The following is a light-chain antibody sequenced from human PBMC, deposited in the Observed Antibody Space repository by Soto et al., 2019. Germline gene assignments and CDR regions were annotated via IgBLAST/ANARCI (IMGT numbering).Light chain of an antibody. CDR1: QAISDF. V-gene: IGKV1-17*03. CDR2: AAS. CDR3: LQNNRYPWT. J-gene: IGKJ1*01. Sequence: DIPMTQSPSAMSASVGDRVTITCRASQAISDFLAWFQQKPGEVPKRLIYAASSLESGVPSRFSGSGSGTEFTLTISSLQPEDFATYYCLQNNRYPWTFGQGTKVEIK.